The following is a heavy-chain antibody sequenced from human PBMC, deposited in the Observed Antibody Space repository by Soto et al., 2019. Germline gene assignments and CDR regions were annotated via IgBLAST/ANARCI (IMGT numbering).Heavy chain of an antibody. J-gene: IGHJ4*02. CDR2: ISGSGGTT. V-gene: IGHV3-23*01. CDR1: GFTFNSYT. CDR3: ERFGIATPDGLDY. Sequence: EVQLLESGGGLVQPGGSLRLSCAASGFTFNSYTMSWVRQAPGKGLEWVSSISGSGGTTYYADSVKGRFTISRDNSKNTLYLEMNNPRAEDTAVYYCERFGIATPDGLDYWGQGTLVTVSS. D-gene: IGHD6-13*01.